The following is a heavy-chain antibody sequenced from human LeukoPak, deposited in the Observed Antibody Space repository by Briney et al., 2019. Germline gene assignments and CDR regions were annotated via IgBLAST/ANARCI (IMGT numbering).Heavy chain of an antibody. Sequence: GGSLRLSCAASGFSFRTYGMHWVRQAPGKGLEWISYISGRGEAIFYADSVQGRFTISRDNAKNSIYLQMNGLTAEDTAVYYCARTYGSGSLDYGGQGTLVTVSS. J-gene: IGHJ4*02. D-gene: IGHD2-15*01. CDR3: ARTYGSGSLDY. CDR1: GFSFRTYG. CDR2: ISGRGEAI. V-gene: IGHV3-48*01.